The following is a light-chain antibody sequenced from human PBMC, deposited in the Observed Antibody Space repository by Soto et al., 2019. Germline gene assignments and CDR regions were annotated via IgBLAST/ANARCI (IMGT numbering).Light chain of an antibody. Sequence: EIVLTQSPAPLSLSPGERATLSCRASQSVSSSLAWYQQKPGQAPRLLVYGASTRATGIPAGFSGGGSGTEFTLTISSLQSEDSAVYYCQQYSRWPITFGQGTRLEIK. CDR1: QSVSSS. CDR2: GAS. CDR3: QQYSRWPIT. J-gene: IGKJ5*01. V-gene: IGKV3-15*01.